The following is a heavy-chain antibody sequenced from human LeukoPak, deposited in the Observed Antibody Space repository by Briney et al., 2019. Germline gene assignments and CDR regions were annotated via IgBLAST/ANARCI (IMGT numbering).Heavy chain of an antibody. D-gene: IGHD4-17*01. V-gene: IGHV3-30*18. Sequence: GGSLRLSCAASGYRFSSYGMHWVRQAPGKGLEWVAVVSFDGRNQNYADSVKGRFTISKDNSKNMVCLQMNSLRAEDTAVYYCAKDLYDYADIFDYWGQGTLVTVSS. CDR2: VSFDGRNQ. CDR1: GYRFSSYG. J-gene: IGHJ4*02. CDR3: AKDLYDYADIFDY.